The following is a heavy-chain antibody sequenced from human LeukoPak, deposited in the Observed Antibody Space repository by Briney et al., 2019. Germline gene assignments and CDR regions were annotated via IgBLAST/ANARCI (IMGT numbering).Heavy chain of an antibody. CDR1: GGTFSSYA. CDR2: IIPIFGTA. CDR3: ARVPPWYYYGSGSPLYGMDV. Sequence: GASVKVSCKASGGTFSSYAISWVRQAPGQGLEWMGGIIPIFGTANYAQRFQGRVTITADESTSTAYMELSSLRSEDTAVYYCARVPPWYYYGSGSPLYGMDVWGQGTTVTVSS. V-gene: IGHV1-69*13. J-gene: IGHJ6*02. D-gene: IGHD3-10*01.